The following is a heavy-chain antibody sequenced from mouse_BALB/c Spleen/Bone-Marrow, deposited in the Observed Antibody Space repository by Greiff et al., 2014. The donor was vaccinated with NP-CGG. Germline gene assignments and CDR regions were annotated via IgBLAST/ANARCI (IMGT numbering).Heavy chain of an antibody. D-gene: IGHD2-10*02. CDR1: GYTFTKYI. V-gene: IGHV1-62-2*01. Sequence: QVQLQQPGAGLVKLGASVKLSCKASGYTFTKYIIHWVKQRSGQGLEWIGWFYPGSGSIKYNEKFKDKATLTADKSSSTVYMELSRLTSEDSAVYFCARHESYGNYLYSDVWGAGTTVTVSS. J-gene: IGHJ1*01. CDR2: FYPGSGSI. CDR3: ARHESYGNYLYSDV.